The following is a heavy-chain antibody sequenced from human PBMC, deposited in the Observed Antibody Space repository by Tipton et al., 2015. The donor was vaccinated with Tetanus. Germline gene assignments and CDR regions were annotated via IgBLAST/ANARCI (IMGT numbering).Heavy chain of an antibody. J-gene: IGHJ4*02. CDR3: ARNTVAGTVTFDY. CDR2: INHSGST. Sequence: TLSLTCAVYGGSFSGYYWSWIRQPPGKGLELIGEINHSGSTNYNPSLKSRVTISVDTSKNQFSLKLSSVTAADTAVYYCARNTVAGTVTFDYWGQGTLVTVSS. CDR1: GGSFSGYY. V-gene: IGHV4-34*01. D-gene: IGHD6-19*01.